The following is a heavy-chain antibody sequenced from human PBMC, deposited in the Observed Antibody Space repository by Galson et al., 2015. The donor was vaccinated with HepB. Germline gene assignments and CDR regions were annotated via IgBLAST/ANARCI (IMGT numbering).Heavy chain of an antibody. J-gene: IGHJ4*02. CDR2: IWYDGSNK. CDR3: AREYCGGDCYDPGYFDY. CDR1: GFTFSSYG. D-gene: IGHD2-21*01. Sequence: SLRLSCAASGFTFSSYGMHWVRQAPGKGLEWVAVIWYDGSNKYYADSVEGRFTISRDNSKNTLYLQMNSLRAEDTAVYYCAREYCGGDCYDPGYFDYWGQGTLVTVSS. V-gene: IGHV3-33*01.